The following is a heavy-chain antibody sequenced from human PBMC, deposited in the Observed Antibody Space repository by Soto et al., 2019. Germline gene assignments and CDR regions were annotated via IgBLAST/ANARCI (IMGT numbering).Heavy chain of an antibody. CDR3: ARDSGITIFGVVIMSYYYGMDV. J-gene: IGHJ6*02. V-gene: IGHV1-2*02. Sequence: GASVKVSCKASGYTFTGYYMHWVRQAPGQGLEWMRWINPNSGGTNYAQKFQGRVTMTRDTSISTAYMELSRLRSDDTAVYYCARDSGITIFGVVIMSYYYGMDVWGQGTTVTVSS. CDR1: GYTFTGYY. CDR2: INPNSGGT. D-gene: IGHD3-3*01.